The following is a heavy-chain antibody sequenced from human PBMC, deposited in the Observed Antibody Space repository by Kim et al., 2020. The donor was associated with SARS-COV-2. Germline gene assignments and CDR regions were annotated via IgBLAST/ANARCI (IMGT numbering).Heavy chain of an antibody. CDR1: GFTFSNYA. J-gene: IGHJ4*02. V-gene: IGHV3-30*18. CDR2: ISHDGSKE. CDR3: VKDREYCSGGTCYNGILDH. Sequence: GGSLRLSCAASGFTFSNYAMHWVRQAPGKGLEWMAGISHDGSKEYYGDSVKGRFTISRDNSRNTLSLQMNSLRGEDTAVYSCVKDREYCSGGTCYNGILDHWGQGTLVTVSS. D-gene: IGHD2-15*01.